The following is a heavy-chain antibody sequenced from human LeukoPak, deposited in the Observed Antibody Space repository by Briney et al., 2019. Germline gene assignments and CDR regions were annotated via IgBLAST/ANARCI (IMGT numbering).Heavy chain of an antibody. CDR1: GGSISSHY. D-gene: IGHD5-18*01. V-gene: IGHV4-59*11. CDR2: IYFSGNT. CDR3: AREDTAMVYAFDC. J-gene: IGHJ3*01. Sequence: SETLSLTCTVSGGSISSHYWSWIRQPPGKGLEWIGYIYFSGNTTYNPSLKSRVTISVYTPTNTFSLKMSTLTAADTAVYYCAREDTAMVYAFDCWGQGGMVSVCS.